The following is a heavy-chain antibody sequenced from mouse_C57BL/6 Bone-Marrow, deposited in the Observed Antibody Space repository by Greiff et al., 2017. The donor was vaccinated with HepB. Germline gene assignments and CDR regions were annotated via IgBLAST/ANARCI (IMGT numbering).Heavy chain of an antibody. CDR2: IDPSDSYT. CDR3: ARSGIVTPLFDY. Sequence: QVQLQQPGAELVMPGASVKLSCTASGYTFTSYWMHWVKQRPGQGLEWIGEIDPSDSYTNYNQKFKGKSTLTVDKSSSTAYMQLSSLTSEDSAVYYCARSGIVTPLFDYWGQGTTLTVSS. D-gene: IGHD2-5*01. V-gene: IGHV1-69*01. J-gene: IGHJ2*01. CDR1: GYTFTSYW.